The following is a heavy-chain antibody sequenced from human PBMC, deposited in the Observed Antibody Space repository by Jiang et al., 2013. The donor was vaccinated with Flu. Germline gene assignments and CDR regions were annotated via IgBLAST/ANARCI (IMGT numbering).Heavy chain of an antibody. J-gene: IGHJ3*01. CDR2: ISWNDDK. D-gene: IGHD3-10*01. Sequence: LVKPTQTLTVTCKFSGFSLTSSGVGVGWIRQPPGKALEWLALISWNDDKRYNPSLKNRLSITKDTSKNQVVLSLTNSGPVDTATYYCAHAGSRRFRSAFNVWGQGTVVTVSS. V-gene: IGHV2-5*01. CDR3: AHAGSRRFRSAFNV. CDR1: GFSLTSSGVG.